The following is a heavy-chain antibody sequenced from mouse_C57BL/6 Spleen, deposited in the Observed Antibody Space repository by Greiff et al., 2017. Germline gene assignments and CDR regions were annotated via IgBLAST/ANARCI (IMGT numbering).Heavy chain of an antibody. CDR2: INPNNGGT. Sequence: EVKLMESGPELVKPGASVKMSCKASGYTFTDYNMHWVKQSHGKSLEWIGYINPNNGGTSYNQKFKGKATLTVNKSSSTAYMELRSLTSEDSAVYYCARGTTVTAYWGQGALVTVSA. CDR3: ARGTTVTAY. J-gene: IGHJ3*01. CDR1: GYTFTDYN. D-gene: IGHD2-13*01. V-gene: IGHV1-22*01.